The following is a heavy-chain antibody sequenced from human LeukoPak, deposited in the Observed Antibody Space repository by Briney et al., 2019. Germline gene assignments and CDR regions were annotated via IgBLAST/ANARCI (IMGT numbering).Heavy chain of an antibody. Sequence: ASVKVSCKASGYTFTSYYMHWVRQAPGQGLEWMGIINPSGGSTSYAQKFQGRVTMTRDTSTSTVYMGLSSLRSEDTAVYYCATIGYCTNGVCTWGQGTLVTVSS. J-gene: IGHJ5*02. CDR2: INPSGGST. V-gene: IGHV1-46*01. CDR3: ATIGYCTNGVCT. D-gene: IGHD2-8*01. CDR1: GYTFTSYY.